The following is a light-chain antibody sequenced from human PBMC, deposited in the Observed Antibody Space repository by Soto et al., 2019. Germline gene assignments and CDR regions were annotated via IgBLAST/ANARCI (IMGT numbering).Light chain of an antibody. CDR3: QQYGSSPRT. V-gene: IGKV1D-16*01. J-gene: IGKJ1*01. Sequence: DVQMTQSPSSLSASIGDRVTLSCRASQGISRWLAWYQQKPGKAPKSLIFAASTLQSGVPSRFSGSGSGTDFTLTISRMEPEDFAVYCCQQYGSSPRTFGQGTKVDIK. CDR1: QGISRW. CDR2: AAS.